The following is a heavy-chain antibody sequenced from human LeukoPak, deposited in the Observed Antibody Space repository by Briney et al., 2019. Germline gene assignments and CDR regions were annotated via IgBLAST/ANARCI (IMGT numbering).Heavy chain of an antibody. D-gene: IGHD3-10*01. CDR2: IKQDGSEK. V-gene: IGHV3-7*01. CDR1: GFTFSSYW. J-gene: IGHJ6*03. CDR3: ARDKGVFYYYYMDV. Sequence: GGSLRLSCAASGFTFSSYWMGWVRQAPGKGLEWVANIKQDGSEKYYVDSVKGRFTISRDNAKNSLYLQMNSLRAEDTAVYYCARDKGVFYYYYMDVWGKGTTVTVSS.